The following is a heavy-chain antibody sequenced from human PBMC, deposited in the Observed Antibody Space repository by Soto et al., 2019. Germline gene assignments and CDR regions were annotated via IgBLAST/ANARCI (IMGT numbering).Heavy chain of an antibody. V-gene: IGHV4-34*01. J-gene: IGHJ4*02. CDR3: ARGGYYPPRVGDFDY. Sequence: SETLSLTCAVYGGSFIGYYWSLIRQPPGKGLEWIGEINHSGSTNYNPSLKSRVTISVDTSKNQFSLKLSSVTAADTAVYYCARGGYYPPRVGDFDYWGQGTLVTVSS. D-gene: IGHD3-3*01. CDR1: GGSFIGYY. CDR2: INHSGST.